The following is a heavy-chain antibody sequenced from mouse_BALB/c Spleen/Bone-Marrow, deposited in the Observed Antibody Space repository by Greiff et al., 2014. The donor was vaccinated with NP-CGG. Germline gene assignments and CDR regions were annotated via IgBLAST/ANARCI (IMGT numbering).Heavy chain of an antibody. Sequence: VQLKQSGPELVKPGASVKISCKAPGYSFTGYFMNWVKQSHGKSLEWIGRINPYNGDTFYNQKFKGKATLTVDKSSSTAHMELLSLTAEDSAVYYGGGVYYDGSSYFDYWGQGTTLTVSS. CDR1: GYSFTGYF. CDR3: GGVYYDGSSYFDY. D-gene: IGHD1-1*01. J-gene: IGHJ2*01. CDR2: INPYNGDT. V-gene: IGHV1-37*01.